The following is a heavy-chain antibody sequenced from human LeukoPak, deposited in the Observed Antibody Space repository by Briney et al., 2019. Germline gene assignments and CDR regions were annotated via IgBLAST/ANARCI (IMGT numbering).Heavy chain of an antibody. Sequence: GRSLRLSCAASGFTFSTYAMHWVRQAPGKGLEWVAVIWYDGSNKYYADSVKGRFTISRDNSKNTLYLQMNSLRAEDTAVYYCASTSGWYEPIDYWGQGTPVTVSS. J-gene: IGHJ4*02. CDR1: GFTFSTYA. V-gene: IGHV3-33*01. D-gene: IGHD6-19*01. CDR2: IWYDGSNK. CDR3: ASTSGWYEPIDY.